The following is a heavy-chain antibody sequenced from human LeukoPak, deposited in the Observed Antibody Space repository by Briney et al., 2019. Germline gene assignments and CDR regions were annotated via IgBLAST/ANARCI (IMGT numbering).Heavy chain of an antibody. V-gene: IGHV3-30*04. CDR1: GFTFRMSG. J-gene: IGHJ4*01. D-gene: IGHD3-10*01. CDR3: AKDHAGSGRAFEY. CDR2: MSSDGIKS. Sequence: GTSLRLSCATSGFTFRMSGVHWVRQAPGKGLEWVALMSSDGIKSYYADSVKGRFTVSRDTSKDIVYLQMKSLSADDTGIYYCAKDHAGSGRAFEYWGQGTLLTVSS.